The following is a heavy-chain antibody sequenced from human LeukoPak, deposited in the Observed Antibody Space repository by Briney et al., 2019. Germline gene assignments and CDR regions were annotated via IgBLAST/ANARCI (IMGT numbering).Heavy chain of an antibody. CDR2: IGDSGGNT. Sequence: PGGSLRLSCAASGFTFSSYPMTWVRQAPGKGLDWASTIGDSGGNTFYADSVKGRFTISRDNSKNTLFLQMSSLRAEDTAVYYCARDVGITVGATDYWGQGALVTVSS. D-gene: IGHD1-26*01. CDR1: GFTFSSYP. V-gene: IGHV3-23*01. CDR3: ARDVGITVGATDY. J-gene: IGHJ4*02.